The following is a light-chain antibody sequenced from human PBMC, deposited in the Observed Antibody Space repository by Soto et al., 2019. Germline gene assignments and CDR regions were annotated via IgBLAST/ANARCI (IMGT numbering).Light chain of an antibody. CDR2: GAS. J-gene: IGKJ2*01. CDR1: QSFSSRY. V-gene: IGKV3-20*01. Sequence: EILLTQSPGTLSLSPGERATLSCRASQSFSSRYLAWYQQKPGQAPRLLIYGASSRATGIPDRFSGSGSGTEFTLTISSLQSEDFAVYYCHQYDDGPYTFGQGTKVDIK. CDR3: HQYDDGPYT.